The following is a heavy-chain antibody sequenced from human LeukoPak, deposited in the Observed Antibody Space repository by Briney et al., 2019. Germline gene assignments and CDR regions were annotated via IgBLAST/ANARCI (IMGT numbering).Heavy chain of an antibody. Sequence: PGGSLRLSCAASGFTFSSYSMNWVRQAPGKGLEWDSSISSSSSYIYYADSVKGRFTISRDNAKNSLYLQMNSLRAEDTAVYYCARGEDSSSFYYYMDVWGKGTTVTVSS. D-gene: IGHD6-13*01. J-gene: IGHJ6*03. CDR1: GFTFSSYS. CDR3: ARGEDSSSFYYYMDV. CDR2: ISSSSSYI. V-gene: IGHV3-21*01.